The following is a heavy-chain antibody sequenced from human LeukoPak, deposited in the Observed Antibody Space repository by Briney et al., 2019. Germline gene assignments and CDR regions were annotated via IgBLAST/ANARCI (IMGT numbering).Heavy chain of an antibody. V-gene: IGHV4-59*08. D-gene: IGHD3-10*01. J-gene: IGHJ5*02. CDR2: IYYSGST. Sequence: SETLSLTCTVSGGSISSYYWSWIRQPPGKGLEWIGYIYYSGSTNYNPSLKSRVTISVDTSKNQFSLKLSSVTAADTAVYYCARHASGEVNNWFDPWGQGTLVTVSS. CDR3: ARHASGEVNNWFDP. CDR1: GGSISSYY.